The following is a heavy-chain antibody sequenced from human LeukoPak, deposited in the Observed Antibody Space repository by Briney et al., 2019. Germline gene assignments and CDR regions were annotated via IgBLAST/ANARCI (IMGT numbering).Heavy chain of an antibody. CDR2: INHSGST. V-gene: IGHV4-34*01. D-gene: IGHD3-10*01. CDR1: GGSFSGYY. Sequence: SETLSLTCAVYGGSFSGYYWSWIRQPPGKGLEWIGEINHSGSTNYNPSLKSRVTISVDTSKNQFSLKLSSVTAADTAVYYCARGRDWVRGTPFDYWGQGTLVTVSS. CDR3: ARGRDWVRGTPFDY. J-gene: IGHJ4*02.